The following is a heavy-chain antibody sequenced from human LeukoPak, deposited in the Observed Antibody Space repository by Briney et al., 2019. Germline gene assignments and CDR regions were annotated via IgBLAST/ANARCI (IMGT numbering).Heavy chain of an antibody. V-gene: IGHV1-2*02. CDR3: ARESMVRGVIAEPFFDY. CDR1: GYTFTGYY. Sequence: ASVKVSCKASGYTFTGYYMHWVRQAPGQGLEWMGWINPNSGGTNYAQKFQGRVTMTRDTSISTAYIELSRLRSDDTAVYYCARESMVRGVIAEPFFDYWGQGTLVTVSS. CDR2: INPNSGGT. J-gene: IGHJ4*02. D-gene: IGHD3-10*01.